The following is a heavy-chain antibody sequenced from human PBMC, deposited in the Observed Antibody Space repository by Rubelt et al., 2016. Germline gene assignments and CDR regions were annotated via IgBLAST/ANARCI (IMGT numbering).Heavy chain of an antibody. Sequence: EVQLVESGGDLVQPGGSLRLSCAASGFTFSTYWMSWVRQALGKGLEWVANIKPDGSERNYADSVKGRFTISRDNAKNSLFLQRNSLRVDDTAVYYCAREAVTTGYWGQGTLVTVSS. CDR2: IKPDGSER. J-gene: IGHJ4*02. CDR3: AREAVTTGY. CDR1: GFTFSTYW. D-gene: IGHD4-17*01. V-gene: IGHV3-7*01.